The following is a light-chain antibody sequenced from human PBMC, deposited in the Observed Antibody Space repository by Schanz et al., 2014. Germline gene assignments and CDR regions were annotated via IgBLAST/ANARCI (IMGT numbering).Light chain of an antibody. Sequence: QSVLTQPASVSGSPGQSITISCTGTSSDIGNYDYVSWYQQHPGKAPKLMIYDVSKRPSGVPDRFSGSKSGNTASLTISGLQAEDEADYYCCSYAPSFWVFGGGTKLTVL. CDR2: DVS. CDR1: SSDIGNYDY. J-gene: IGLJ3*02. CDR3: CSYAPSFWV. V-gene: IGLV2-14*03.